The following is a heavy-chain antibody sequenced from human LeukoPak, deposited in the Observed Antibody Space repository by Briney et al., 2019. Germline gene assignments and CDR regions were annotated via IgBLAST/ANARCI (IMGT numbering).Heavy chain of an antibody. D-gene: IGHD3-22*01. Sequence: GGSLRLSCAASGFTFGSYSMNWVRQAPGKGLEWVSSISGSSSSIYYADSVKGRFTISRDNAKNSLYLQMNSLRDEDTAVYYCARDYYDSSGFVEYFQHWGQGTLVTVSS. CDR3: ARDYYDSSGFVEYFQH. CDR2: ISGSSSSI. CDR1: GFTFGSYS. V-gene: IGHV3-48*02. J-gene: IGHJ1*01.